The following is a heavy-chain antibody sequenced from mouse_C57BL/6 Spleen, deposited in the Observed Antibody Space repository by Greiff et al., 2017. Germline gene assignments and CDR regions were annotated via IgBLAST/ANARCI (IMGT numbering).Heavy chain of an antibody. CDR1: GFTFSDYG. CDR3: ARSSLAWFAY. J-gene: IGHJ3*01. CDR2: ISSGSSTI. Sequence: EVQLVESGGGLVKPGGSLKLSCAASGFTFSDYGMHWVRQAPEKGLEWVAYISSGSSTIYYADTVKGRFTISRDNAKNTLFLQMTSLRSEDTAMYYCARSSLAWFAYWGQGTLVTVSA. V-gene: IGHV5-17*01.